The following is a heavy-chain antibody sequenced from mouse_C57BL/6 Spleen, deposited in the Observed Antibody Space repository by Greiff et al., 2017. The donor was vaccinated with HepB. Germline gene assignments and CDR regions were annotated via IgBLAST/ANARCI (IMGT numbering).Heavy chain of an antibody. CDR3: ARDYDYDGSYFDY. V-gene: IGHV5-4*01. CDR2: ISDGGSYT. D-gene: IGHD2-4*01. J-gene: IGHJ2*01. CDR1: GFTFSSYA. Sequence: LVESGGGLVKPGGSLKLSCAASGFTFSSYAMSWVRQTPEKRLEWVATISDGGSYTYYPDNVKGRFTISRDNAKNNLYLQMSHLKSEDTAMYYCARDYDYDGSYFDYWGQGTTLTVSS.